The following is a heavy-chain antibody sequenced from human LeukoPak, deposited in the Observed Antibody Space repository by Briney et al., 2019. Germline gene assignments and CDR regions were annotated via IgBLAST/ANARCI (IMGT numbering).Heavy chain of an antibody. CDR2: IYYSGST. CDR3: ARVYWYGFYYYYYKDV. CDR1: GGSISSYY. J-gene: IGHJ6*03. Sequence: SETLSLTCTVSGGSISSYYWSWIRRPPGKGLEWIGYIYYSGSTNYNPSLKSRVTISVDTSKNQFSLKLSSVTAADTAVYYCARVYWYGFYYYYYKDVWGKGTTVTISS. D-gene: IGHD2-8*02. V-gene: IGHV4-59*01.